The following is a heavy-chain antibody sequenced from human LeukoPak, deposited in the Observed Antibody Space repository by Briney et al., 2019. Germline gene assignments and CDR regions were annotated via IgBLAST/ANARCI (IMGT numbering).Heavy chain of an antibody. CDR3: ARDAGRGYDYSQYYFDY. CDR2: ISSSSSFI. V-gene: IGHV3-21*01. J-gene: IGHJ4*02. CDR1: GFTFSSYA. Sequence: GGSLRLSCAASGFTFSSYAMNWVRQAPGKGLEWVASISSSSSFIDYADSVKGRFTVSRDNAGNSLYLQMNSLRADDTAVYYCARDAGRGYDYSQYYFDYWGQGTLVTVSS. D-gene: IGHD5-12*01.